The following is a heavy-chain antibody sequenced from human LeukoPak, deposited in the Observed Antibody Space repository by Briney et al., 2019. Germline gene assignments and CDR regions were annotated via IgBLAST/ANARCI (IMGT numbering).Heavy chain of an antibody. J-gene: IGHJ5*02. CDR3: ARDSSGWYSNWFDP. V-gene: IGHV3-11*04. CDR2: ISSSGSTI. CDR1: GFSFSDYY. D-gene: IGHD6-19*01. Sequence: GGSLRLSCVASGFSFSDYYMSWIRQAPGKGLEWVSYISSSGSTIYYADSVKGRFTISRDNAKNSLYLQMNSLRAEDTAVYYCARDSSGWYSNWFDPWGQGTLVTVSS.